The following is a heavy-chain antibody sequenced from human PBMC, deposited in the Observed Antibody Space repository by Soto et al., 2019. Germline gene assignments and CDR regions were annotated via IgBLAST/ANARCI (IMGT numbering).Heavy chain of an antibody. CDR1: GFTFSSYS. D-gene: IGHD6-19*01. CDR3: ARDPSECVSPLQGSGWHYYYYYGMDV. Sequence: GGSLRLSCAASGFTFSSYSMNWVRQAPGKGLEWVSYISSSSSTIYYADSVKGRFTISRDNAKNSLYLQMNSLRDEDTAVYYCARDPSECVSPLQGSGWHYYYYYGMDVWGQGTTVTVSS. V-gene: IGHV3-48*02. CDR2: ISSSSSTI. J-gene: IGHJ6*02.